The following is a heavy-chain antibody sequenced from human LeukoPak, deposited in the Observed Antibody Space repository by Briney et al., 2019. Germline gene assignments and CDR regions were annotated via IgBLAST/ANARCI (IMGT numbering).Heavy chain of an antibody. J-gene: IGHJ3*02. Sequence: GGSLRLSCAASGFTFDTHAMSWVRQAPGKGLEWISTMSGHGHNVYYADSVKGRFTISRDNSKNTLYLHMNSLRAEDTAVYYCATTNYDILTGYYTLGAFDIWGQGTMVTVSS. V-gene: IGHV3-23*01. D-gene: IGHD3-9*01. CDR1: GFTFDTHA. CDR2: MSGHGHNV. CDR3: ATTNYDILTGYYTLGAFDI.